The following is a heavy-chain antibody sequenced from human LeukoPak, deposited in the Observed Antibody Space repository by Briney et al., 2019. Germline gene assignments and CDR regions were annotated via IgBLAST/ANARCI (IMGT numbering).Heavy chain of an antibody. J-gene: IGHJ4*02. D-gene: IGHD2-2*01. V-gene: IGHV4-39*01. CDR2: IYYSGST. CDR3: ARQLVVVVPAEFDY. Sequence: SETLSLTCTVSGGSISSSSYYWGWIRQPPGKGLEWIRGIYYSGSTYYNPSLKSRVTISVDTSKNQFSLKLTSMTAADTAVYYCARQLVVVVPAEFDYWGQGTLVTVSS. CDR1: GGSISSSSYY.